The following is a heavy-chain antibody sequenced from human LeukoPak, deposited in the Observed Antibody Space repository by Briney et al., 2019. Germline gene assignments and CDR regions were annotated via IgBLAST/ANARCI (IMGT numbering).Heavy chain of an antibody. Sequence: GGSLRLPCAASGFTFSSYSMNWVRQAPGKGLEWVSSISSSSSYIYYADSVKGRFTISRDNAKNSLYLQMNSLRAEDTAVYYCARGTTGTTGRGDYWGQGTLVTVSS. CDR3: ARGTTGTTGRGDY. CDR2: ISSSSSYI. V-gene: IGHV3-21*01. J-gene: IGHJ4*02. D-gene: IGHD1-1*01. CDR1: GFTFSSYS.